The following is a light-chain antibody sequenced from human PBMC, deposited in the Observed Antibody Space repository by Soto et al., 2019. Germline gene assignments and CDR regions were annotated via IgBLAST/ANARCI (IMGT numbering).Light chain of an antibody. CDR3: SSYGGSNNLV. Sequence: QSALTQPPSASGSPGQSVTISCTGTSSDVGGYDYVSWYQQYPGKAPKVMIYEVIKRPSGVPDRFSGSKSGNTASLTVSGLQAEDEADYYCSSYGGSNNLVFGGGTKVTVL. CDR2: EVI. CDR1: SSDVGGYDY. V-gene: IGLV2-8*01. J-gene: IGLJ3*02.